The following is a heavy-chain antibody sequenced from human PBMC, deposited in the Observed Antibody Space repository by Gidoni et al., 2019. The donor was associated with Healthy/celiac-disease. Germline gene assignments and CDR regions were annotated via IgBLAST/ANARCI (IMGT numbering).Heavy chain of an antibody. J-gene: IGHJ3*02. Sequence: EVQLVESGGGLVQPGGSLRLSCAASGFTFSSYWMIWVRQAPGKGLEGVANIKKDGSEKYYVDSVKGRLTISRDNAKNSLYLQMNSLRAEDTAVYYCARTRSSNYDFWSGYYTVDAFDIWGQGTMVTVSS. D-gene: IGHD3-3*01. V-gene: IGHV3-7*01. CDR2: IKKDGSEK. CDR1: GFTFSSYW. CDR3: ARTRSSNYDFWSGYYTVDAFDI.